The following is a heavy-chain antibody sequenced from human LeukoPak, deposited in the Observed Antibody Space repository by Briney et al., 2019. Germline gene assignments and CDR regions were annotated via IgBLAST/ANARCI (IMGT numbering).Heavy chain of an antibody. V-gene: IGHV4-59*01. Sequence: PSETLSLTCTVSGGSISSYYWSWIRQPPGKGLEWIGYIYYSGSTNYNPSLKSRVTISVDTSKNQFSLKLSSVTAADTAVYYCARDILRAAAGLGGYYYYYYMDVWGKGTTVTVSS. CDR2: IYYSGST. CDR3: ARDILRAAAGLGGYYYYYYMDV. J-gene: IGHJ6*03. D-gene: IGHD6-13*01. CDR1: GGSISSYY.